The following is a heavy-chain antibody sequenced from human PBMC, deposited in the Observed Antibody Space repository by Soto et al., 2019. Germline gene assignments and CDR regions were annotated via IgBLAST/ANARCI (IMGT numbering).Heavy chain of an antibody. CDR3: VKVIYNSGWYGFYFDY. CDR1: GFTFSIHA. V-gene: IGHV3-64D*06. J-gene: IGHJ4*02. Sequence: SLRLSCSASGFTFSIHAMHWVRQAPGKGLQYVSAISSKGDYTYYTDSVKGRFTISRDNSKNTLYLQMSSLRTEDTAVYYCVKVIYNSGWYGFYFDYWGQGTLVTVSS. CDR2: ISSKGDYT. D-gene: IGHD6-19*01.